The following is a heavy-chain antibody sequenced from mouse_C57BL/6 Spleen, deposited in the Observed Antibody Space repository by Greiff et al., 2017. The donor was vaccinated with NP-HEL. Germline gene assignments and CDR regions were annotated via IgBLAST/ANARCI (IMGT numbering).Heavy chain of an antibody. CDR3: AREFITTVVATEYFDY. CDR1: GYTFTSYW. V-gene: IGHV1-72*01. CDR2: IDPNSGGT. D-gene: IGHD1-1*01. J-gene: IGHJ2*01. Sequence: QVQLKQPGAELVKPGASVKLSCKASGYTFTSYWMHWVKQRPGRGLEWIGRIDPNSGGTKYNEKFKSKATLTVDKPSSTAYMQLSSLTSEDSAVYYCAREFITTVVATEYFDYWGQGTTLTVSS.